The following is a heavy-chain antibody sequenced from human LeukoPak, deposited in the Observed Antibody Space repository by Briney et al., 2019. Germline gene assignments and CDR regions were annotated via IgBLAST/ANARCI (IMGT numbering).Heavy chain of an antibody. CDR1: GGSISSGGYS. J-gene: IGHJ5*02. Sequence: SETLSLTCAVSGGSISSGGYSWSWIRQPPGKGLEWIGYIYHSGSTYYNPSLKSRVTISVDRSKNQFSLKLSSVTAADTAVYYCARKAELEPNWFDPWGQGTLVTVSS. CDR3: ARKAELEPNWFDP. CDR2: IYHSGST. D-gene: IGHD1-1*01. V-gene: IGHV4-30-2*01.